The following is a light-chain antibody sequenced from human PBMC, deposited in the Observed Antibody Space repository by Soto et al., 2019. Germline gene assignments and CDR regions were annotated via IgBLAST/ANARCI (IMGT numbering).Light chain of an antibody. CDR1: QSVSSY. Sequence: EIVLTQSPATLSLSPAERATLSCRASQSVSSYLAWYQQKPGQAPRLLIYDASNTATGIPARFSGSGSGTDFPLTISSLEPEDFAVYYGQQRSSWPLTFGGGTKVEIK. CDR2: DAS. CDR3: QQRSSWPLT. J-gene: IGKJ4*01. V-gene: IGKV3-11*01.